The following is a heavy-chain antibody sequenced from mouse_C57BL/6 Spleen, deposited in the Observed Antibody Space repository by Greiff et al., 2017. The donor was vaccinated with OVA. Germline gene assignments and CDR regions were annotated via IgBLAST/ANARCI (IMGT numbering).Heavy chain of an antibody. Sequence: VQLVESGPGLVKPSQSLSLTCSVTGYSITSGYYWNWIRQFPGNKLEWMGYISYDGSNNYNPSLKNRISITRDTSKNQFFLKLNSVTTEDTATYYCAKRDGYYAWFAYWGQGTLVTVSA. CDR3: AKRDGYYAWFAY. CDR1: GYSITSGYY. CDR2: ISYDGSN. V-gene: IGHV3-6*01. J-gene: IGHJ3*01. D-gene: IGHD2-3*01.